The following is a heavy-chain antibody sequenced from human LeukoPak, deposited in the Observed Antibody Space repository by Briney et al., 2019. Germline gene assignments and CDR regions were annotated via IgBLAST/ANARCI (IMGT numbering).Heavy chain of an antibody. J-gene: IGHJ4*02. Sequence: GGSLRLSCAASGFTFSSYWMHWVRQLPGKGLVWVSRINSDGSSTSYADSVKGRFTISRDNAKDTLYLQMNSLRAEDTAVYYCARAFSSVNWNAFDYWGQGTLVTVSS. CDR3: ARAFSSVNWNAFDY. V-gene: IGHV3-74*01. CDR1: GFTFSSYW. CDR2: INSDGSST. D-gene: IGHD1-1*01.